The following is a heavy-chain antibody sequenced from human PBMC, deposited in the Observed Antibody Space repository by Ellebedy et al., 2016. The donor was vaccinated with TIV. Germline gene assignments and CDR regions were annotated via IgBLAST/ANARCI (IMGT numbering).Heavy chain of an antibody. CDR2: ISAYDGAT. CDR1: GYTFPSYG. CDR3: ALRPFAWSSPFDY. Sequence: AASEKVSCKASGYTFPSYGITWVRQAPGQGLEWMGWISAYDGATNSAQKLQGRVTLTTDTSTNTAYMELTSLTSDDTGVFFCALRPFAWSSPFDYWGQGTHVTVSS. V-gene: IGHV1-18*04. J-gene: IGHJ4*02. D-gene: IGHD3-9*01.